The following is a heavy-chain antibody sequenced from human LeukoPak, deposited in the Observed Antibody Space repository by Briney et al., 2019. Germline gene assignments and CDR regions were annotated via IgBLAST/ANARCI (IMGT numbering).Heavy chain of an antibody. Sequence: PGGSLRLSCAASGFTFDDYAMHWVRHAPGKGLEWVSGISWNSGSIGYADSVKGRFTISRDNAKNSLYLQMNSLRAEDTALYYCVYGSGSYFKTRFDYWGQGTLVTVSS. D-gene: IGHD3-10*01. CDR2: ISWNSGSI. J-gene: IGHJ4*02. CDR3: VYGSGSYFKTRFDY. CDR1: GFTFDDYA. V-gene: IGHV3-9*01.